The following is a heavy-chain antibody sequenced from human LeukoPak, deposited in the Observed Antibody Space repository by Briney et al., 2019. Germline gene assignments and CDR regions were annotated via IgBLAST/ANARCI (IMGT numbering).Heavy chain of an antibody. V-gene: IGHV3-64D*06. CDR1: GFTFRSYA. Sequence: GGSLRLSCSASGFTFRSYAMHWVRQAPGKGLEYVSGISSNGGSTYYADSVKGRFTISRDNSKNTLYLQMSSLRAGDTAVYYCVKGSSGWYGNYFDYWGQGTLVTVSS. CDR2: ISSNGGST. J-gene: IGHJ4*02. CDR3: VKGSSGWYGNYFDY. D-gene: IGHD6-19*01.